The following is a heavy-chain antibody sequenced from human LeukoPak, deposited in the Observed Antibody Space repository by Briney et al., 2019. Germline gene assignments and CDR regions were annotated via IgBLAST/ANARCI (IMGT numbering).Heavy chain of an antibody. D-gene: IGHD3-10*01. J-gene: IGHJ4*02. CDR1: GGSFSGYY. CDR3: ARDDRYSGFDY. V-gene: IGHV4-34*01. Sequence: PSGTLSLTCAVYGGSFSGYYWSWIRQPPGKGLEWIGEINHSGSTNYNPSLKSRVTISVDTSKNQFSLKLSSVTAADTAVYYCARDDRYSGFDYWGQGTLVTVSS. CDR2: INHSGST.